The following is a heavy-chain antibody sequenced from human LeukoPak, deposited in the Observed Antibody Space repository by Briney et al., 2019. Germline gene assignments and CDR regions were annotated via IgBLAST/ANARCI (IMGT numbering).Heavy chain of an antibody. Sequence: GGSLRLSCAASGFIFSKSWMSWVRQAPGKGLEWVANMNGDGSVKDYVNSVKGRFTISRDNARQSLYLQMSDLRAEDTAVYYCATYTHWVAGDVWGQGTTVTVSS. CDR1: GFIFSKSW. D-gene: IGHD3-16*01. V-gene: IGHV3-7*01. CDR3: ATYTHWVAGDV. CDR2: MNGDGSVK. J-gene: IGHJ6*02.